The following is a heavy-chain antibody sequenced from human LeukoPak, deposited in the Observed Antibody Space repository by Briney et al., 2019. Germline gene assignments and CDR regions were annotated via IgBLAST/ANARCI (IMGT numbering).Heavy chain of an antibody. V-gene: IGHV1-8*03. Sequence: GASVKVSCKASGYTFTSYAMNWVREATGQGLEWMGWMNPNSGNTGYALKFQGRVTLTRNTSINTAYMELTSLRVEDTAVYYCARLSLQIFDAFDIWGQGTVVTVSS. CDR3: ARLSLQIFDAFDI. J-gene: IGHJ3*02. CDR2: MNPNSGNT. D-gene: IGHD5-24*01. CDR1: GYTFTSYA.